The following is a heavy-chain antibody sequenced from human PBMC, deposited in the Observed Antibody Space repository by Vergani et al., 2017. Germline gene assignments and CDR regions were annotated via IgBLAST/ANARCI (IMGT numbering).Heavy chain of an antibody. Sequence: QVQLQESGPGLVKPSQTLSLTCTVSGGSISSGGYYWSWIRQHPGKGLEWIGYIYYSGSTYYNPSLKSRVTISVDTSKNQFSLKLSSVTAADTAVDDCARPSSGDFHMDVWGKGTTVTVSS. J-gene: IGHJ6*03. D-gene: IGHD3-10*01. V-gene: IGHV4-31*03. CDR3: ARPSSGDFHMDV. CDR1: GGSISSGGYY. CDR2: IYYSGST.